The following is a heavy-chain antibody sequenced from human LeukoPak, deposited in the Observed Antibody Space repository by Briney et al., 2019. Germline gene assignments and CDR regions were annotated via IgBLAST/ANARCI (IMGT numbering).Heavy chain of an antibody. V-gene: IGHV3-15*01. CDR2: IKSKTDGGTT. D-gene: IGHD6-19*01. CDR3: AKSEGVAGLDY. CDR1: GFTFTNAW. Sequence: GGSLRLSCAASGFTFTNAWMSWVRQAPGKGLEWVGRIKSKTDGGTTDYAALVEGRFTISRDDSKNTLYLQMNSLRAEDTAVYYCAKSEGVAGLDYWGQGTLVTVSS. J-gene: IGHJ4*02.